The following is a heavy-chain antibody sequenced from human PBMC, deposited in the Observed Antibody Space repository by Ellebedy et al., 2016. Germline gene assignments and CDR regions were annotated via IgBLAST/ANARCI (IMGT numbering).Heavy chain of an antibody. V-gene: IGHV4-34*01. J-gene: IGHJ2*01. CDR2: INHSGST. Sequence: SETLSLTXAVYGGSFSGYYWSWIRQPPGKGLEWIGEINHSGSTNYNPSLKSRVTISVDTSKNQFSLKLSSVTAADTAVYYCARARVLRYFDWLNGYFDLWGRGTLVTVSS. CDR1: GGSFSGYY. CDR3: ARARVLRYFDWLNGYFDL. D-gene: IGHD3-9*01.